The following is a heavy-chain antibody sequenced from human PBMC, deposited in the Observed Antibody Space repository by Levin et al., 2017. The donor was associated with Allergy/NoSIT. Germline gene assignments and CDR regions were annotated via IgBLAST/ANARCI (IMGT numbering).Heavy chain of an antibody. Sequence: PSETLSLTCTVSGDSTKSYYWSWVRQPPGKGLEWIGYIYYTGDNNYNPALKSRVTMSVDTSKNQFSLKLKSVTAADTAVYYCARGKAAPAHLWGQGTLVTVYS. J-gene: IGHJ4*02. CDR1: GDSTKSYY. D-gene: IGHD6-13*01. CDR3: ARGKAAPAHL. V-gene: IGHV4-59*01. CDR2: IYYTGDN.